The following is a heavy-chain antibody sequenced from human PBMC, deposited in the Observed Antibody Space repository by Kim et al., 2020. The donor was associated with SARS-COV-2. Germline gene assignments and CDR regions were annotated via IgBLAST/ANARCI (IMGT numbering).Heavy chain of an antibody. J-gene: IGHJ6*02. CDR2: INSDGSST. V-gene: IGHV3-74*01. CDR1: GFTFSSYW. CDR3: ASSSTYYYGSGIGYGMDV. D-gene: IGHD3-10*01. Sequence: GGSLRLSCAASGFTFSSYWMHWVRQAPGKGLVWVSRINSDGSSTSYADSVKGRFTISRDNAKNTLYLQMNSLRAEDTAVYYCASSSTYYYGSGIGYGMDVWGQGTTVTVSS.